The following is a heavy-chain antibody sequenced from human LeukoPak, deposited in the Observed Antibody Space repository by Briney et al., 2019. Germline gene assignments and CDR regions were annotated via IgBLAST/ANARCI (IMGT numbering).Heavy chain of an antibody. CDR1: GGSINSSTYY. V-gene: IGHV4-39*01. D-gene: IGHD3-22*01. CDR3: ARRGISGSHFDY. Sequence: SETLSLTCIVSGGSINSSTYYWGWIRQPPGKGLEWIGTIYYSGSTYYNPSLKSRVTTSVDTSKNQFSLKLSSVTAADTAVYYCARRGISGSHFDYWGQGTLVTVSS. J-gene: IGHJ4*02. CDR2: IYYSGST.